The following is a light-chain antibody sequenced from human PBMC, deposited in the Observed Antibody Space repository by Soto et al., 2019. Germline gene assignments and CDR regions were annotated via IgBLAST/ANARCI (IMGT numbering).Light chain of an antibody. V-gene: IGKV3-11*01. CDR3: QQRSSWPRIT. CDR1: QSVSSY. J-gene: IGKJ5*01. Sequence: EIVLTQSPATLSLSPGERATLSCRASQSVSSYLAWYQQKPGQAPRLLIYDAPNRATGIPARFSGSGSGTDFTLTISSLEPDDFAVYYCQQRSSWPRITFGQGTRLEIK. CDR2: DAP.